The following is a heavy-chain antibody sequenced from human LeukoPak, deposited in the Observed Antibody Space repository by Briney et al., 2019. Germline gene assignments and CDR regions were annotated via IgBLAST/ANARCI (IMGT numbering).Heavy chain of an antibody. V-gene: IGHV4-59*01. CDR2: IYYSGST. CDR3: ARVNTGNWFDP. J-gene: IGHJ5*02. Sequence: TLSLTCTVSGGSISTYYWSWIRQPPGKGLEWIGYIYYSGSTNYNPSLKSRVTISVDTSKNQFSLKLSSVTVADTAVYYCARVNTGNWFDPWGQGTLVTVSS. CDR1: GGSISTYY. D-gene: IGHD7-27*01.